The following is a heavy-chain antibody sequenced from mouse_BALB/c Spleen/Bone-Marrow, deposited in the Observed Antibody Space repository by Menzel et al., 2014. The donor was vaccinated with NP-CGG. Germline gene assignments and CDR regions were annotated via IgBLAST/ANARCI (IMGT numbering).Heavy chain of an antibody. Sequence: EVMLVESGPGLVKPSQTVSLPCTVTGISITTGNYRWSWIRQFPGNKLEWIGYIYYSGTITYNPSLTSRTTITRDTSKNQFFLEMNSLTAEDTATYYCARDGNYAMDYWGQGTSVTVSS. V-gene: IGHV3-5*02. J-gene: IGHJ4*01. CDR2: IYYSGTI. D-gene: IGHD1-1*02. CDR1: GISITTGNYR. CDR3: ARDGNYAMDY.